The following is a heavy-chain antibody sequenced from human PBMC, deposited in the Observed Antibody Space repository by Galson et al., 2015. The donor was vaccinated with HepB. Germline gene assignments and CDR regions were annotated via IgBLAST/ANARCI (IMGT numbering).Heavy chain of an antibody. CDR2: INPNGGST. CDR1: GYSFTSYY. D-gene: IGHD3-22*01. J-gene: IGHJ3*02. V-gene: IGHV1-46*01. Sequence: SCKASGYSFTSYYMHWVRQAPGQGLEWMGIINPNGGSTRYAQKFQGRVTMTRDTSTSTVHMDLSSLRSEDTAVYYCARSYDSGDAFDIWGQGTVVTVSS. CDR3: ARSYDSGDAFDI.